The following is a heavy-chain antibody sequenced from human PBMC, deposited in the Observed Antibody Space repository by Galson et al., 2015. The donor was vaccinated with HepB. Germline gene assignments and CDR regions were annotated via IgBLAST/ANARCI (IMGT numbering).Heavy chain of an antibody. D-gene: IGHD5-18*01. V-gene: IGHV3-30-3*01. CDR1: GFTFSSYA. Sequence: SLRLSCAASGFTFSSYAMHWVRQAPGKGLEWVAVISYDGSNKYYADSVKGRFTISRDNSKNTLYLQMNSLRAEDTAVYYCARDSGSYGYGDFDYWGQGTLVTVSS. CDR2: ISYDGSNK. CDR3: ARDSGSYGYGDFDY. J-gene: IGHJ4*02.